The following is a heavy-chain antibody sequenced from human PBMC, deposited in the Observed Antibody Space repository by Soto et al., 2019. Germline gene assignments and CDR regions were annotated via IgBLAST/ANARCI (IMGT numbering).Heavy chain of an antibody. V-gene: IGHV5-51*01. CDR3: ARPIMSQYSSSLIYYYYGMDV. D-gene: IGHD6-6*01. CDR1: GYSFTSYW. J-gene: IGHJ6*02. CDR2: IYPGDSDT. Sequence: GESLKISCKGSGYSFTSYWIGWVRQMPGKGLEWMGIIYPGDSDTRYSPSFQGQVTISADKSISTAYLQWSSLKASDTAMYYCARPIMSQYSSSLIYYYYGMDVWGQGTTVTVSS.